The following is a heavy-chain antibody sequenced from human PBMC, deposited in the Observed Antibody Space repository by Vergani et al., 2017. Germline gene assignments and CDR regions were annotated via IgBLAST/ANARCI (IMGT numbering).Heavy chain of an antibody. D-gene: IGHD1-26*01. CDR3: ARTTVGARTYYYYYGMDV. CDR1: GFSLSTSGVG. Sequence: QITLKESGPTLVKPTQTLTLTCTFSGFSLSTSGVGVGWIRQPPGKALEWLALIYWNDDKRYSPSLKSRLTITKDTSKNQVVLTMTNMDPVDTATYYCARTTVGARTYYYYYGMDVWGQGTTVTVSS. V-gene: IGHV2-5*01. CDR2: IYWNDDK. J-gene: IGHJ6*02.